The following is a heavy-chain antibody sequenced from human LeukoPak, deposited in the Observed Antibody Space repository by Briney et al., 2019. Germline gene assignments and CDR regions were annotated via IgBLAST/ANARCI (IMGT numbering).Heavy chain of an antibody. D-gene: IGHD6-19*01. V-gene: IGHV4-34*01. CDR2: INHSGST. J-gene: IGHJ5*02. CDR3: GRDFYGYSSCWSTFTPWFDP. CDR1: GGSFSGYY. Sequence: PSETLSLTCAVNGGSFSGYYWSWIRQPPGKGLEWIGEINHSGSTNYNPSLKSRVTISVDTSKNQFSLKLSSVTAADTAVYYCGRDFYGYSSCWSTFTPWFDPWGQGTLVTVSS.